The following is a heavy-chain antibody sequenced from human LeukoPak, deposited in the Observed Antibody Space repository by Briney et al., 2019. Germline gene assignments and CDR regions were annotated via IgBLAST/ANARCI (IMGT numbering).Heavy chain of an antibody. D-gene: IGHD1-26*01. V-gene: IGHV5-51*01. CDR1: GYSFYNHW. J-gene: IGHJ6*02. CDR2: VYPADSDL. CDR3: ARKWEQLQGGLDV. Sequence: GESLQFSCKGSGYSFYNHWIAWVRQMPGKGLEWMGIVYPADSDLRYSPSFQGQVTISADKSINTAYLQWNSLRASDTAMYYCARKWEQLQGGLDVWGQGTTVTVSS.